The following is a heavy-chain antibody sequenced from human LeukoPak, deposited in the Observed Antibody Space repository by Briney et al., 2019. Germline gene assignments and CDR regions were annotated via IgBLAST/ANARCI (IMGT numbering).Heavy chain of an antibody. Sequence: SQTLSLTCAISGDSVSSNSVTWNWIRQSPSRGLEWLGRTYYRSTWYNDYAVSVRGRITVNLDTSKNQFSLHLNSVTPEDTAVYYCARRLTQYDCFDPWGQGNLVTVSS. J-gene: IGHJ5*02. D-gene: IGHD2-2*01. CDR3: ARRLTQYDCFDP. V-gene: IGHV6-1*01. CDR1: GDSVSSNSVT. CDR2: TYYRSTWYN.